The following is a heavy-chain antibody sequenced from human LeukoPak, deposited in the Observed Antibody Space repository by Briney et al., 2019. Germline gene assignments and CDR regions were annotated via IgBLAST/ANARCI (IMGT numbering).Heavy chain of an antibody. CDR2: TRHDGSND. CDR3: ARSYYYDSSGTPNY. D-gene: IGHD3-22*01. Sequence: GGSLRLSCAASGFTFNTYGMHWVRQAPGKGLEWVAFTRHDGSNDYYTDSVKGRFTISRDNSKNTLYLQMNSLRAEDTAVYYCARSYYYDSSGTPNYWGQGTLATVSS. V-gene: IGHV3-30*02. CDR1: GFTFNTYG. J-gene: IGHJ4*02.